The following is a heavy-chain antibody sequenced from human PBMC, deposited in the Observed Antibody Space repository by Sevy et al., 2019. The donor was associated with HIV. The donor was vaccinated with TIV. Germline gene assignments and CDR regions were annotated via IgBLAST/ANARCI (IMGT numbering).Heavy chain of an antibody. Sequence: GGSLRLSCAASGFTLSKYSMSWVRQPPGKGLEWVSTLSFVCGEINYANSVKGRFTISRDNSKSSVYLQMNNLRPEDTAVYYSARDGCTIPDDYWGQGTLVTASS. CDR1: GFTLSKYS. V-gene: IGHV3-23*01. D-gene: IGHD2-2*02. CDR2: LSFVCGEI. J-gene: IGHJ4*02. CDR3: ARDGCTIPDDY.